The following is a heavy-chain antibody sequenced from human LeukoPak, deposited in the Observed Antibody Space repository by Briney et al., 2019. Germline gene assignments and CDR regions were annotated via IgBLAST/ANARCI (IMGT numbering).Heavy chain of an antibody. Sequence: GGSLRLSCAASGFTFSNYAMHWVRQAPGKGLEWVAVISSNGSNKYYADSVKGRFTISRDNSKNALYVQMNSLRAEDTAVYYCARDLRYYDSSGYETSRGFDYWGQGTLVTVSS. J-gene: IGHJ4*02. CDR3: ARDLRYYDSSGYETSRGFDY. CDR2: ISSNGSNK. D-gene: IGHD3-22*01. V-gene: IGHV3-30*04. CDR1: GFTFSNYA.